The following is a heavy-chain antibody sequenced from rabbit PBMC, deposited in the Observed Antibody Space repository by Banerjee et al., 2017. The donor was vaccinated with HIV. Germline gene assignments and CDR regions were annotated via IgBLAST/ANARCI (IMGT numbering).Heavy chain of an antibody. CDR1: GFDLSSYYD. CDR3: VRGGSTYATGAFDP. D-gene: IGHD8-1*01. CDR2: IYTSSVST. Sequence: EESGGGLFQPGGSLTLTCTASGFDLSSYYDMCWVRQAPGKGLEWIGCIYTSSVSTYYASWAKGRFTVSKTSSTTVTLQMTSLTAADTATYFCVRGGSTYATGAFDPWGQGTLVTVS. J-gene: IGHJ2*01. V-gene: IGHV1S40*01.